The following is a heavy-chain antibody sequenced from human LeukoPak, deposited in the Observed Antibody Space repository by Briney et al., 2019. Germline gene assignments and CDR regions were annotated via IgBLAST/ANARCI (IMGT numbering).Heavy chain of an antibody. Sequence: SVKVSCKASGYTFTHYAVHWVRQAPGQRLEWMGWTNVANDYTESSQKFQDRFIITSDPSATTVYMELSSLRSEDTAVYYCARDDFSTYAGLNYFDYWGQGSLVTVSS. CDR1: GYTFTHYA. CDR3: ARDDFSTYAGLNYFDY. CDR2: TNVANDYT. V-gene: IGHV1-3*01. J-gene: IGHJ4*02. D-gene: IGHD4-11*01.